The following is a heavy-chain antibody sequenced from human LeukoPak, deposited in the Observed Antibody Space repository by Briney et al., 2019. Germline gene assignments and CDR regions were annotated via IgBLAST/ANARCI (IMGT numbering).Heavy chain of an antibody. CDR1: GFTFSSYW. CDR3: ARRSAAKDAFDI. J-gene: IGHJ3*02. D-gene: IGHD6-25*01. V-gene: IGHV3-74*01. Sequence: GGSLRLSCAASGFTFSSYWMHWVRQAPGKGPVWVSRINSDGGSTSYTDSVKGRFTISRDNAKNTLYLQMNSLRAEDTAVYYCARRSAAKDAFDIWGQGTKVTVSS. CDR2: INSDGGST.